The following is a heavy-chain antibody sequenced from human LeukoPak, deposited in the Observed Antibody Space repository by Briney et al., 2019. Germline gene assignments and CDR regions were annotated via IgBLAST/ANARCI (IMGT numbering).Heavy chain of an antibody. CDR1: GFTFDDYG. D-gene: IGHD6-19*01. CDR3: ARVLPGVGGEQWPYSIPNSYSYMDI. J-gene: IGHJ6*03. CDR2: INWNGGST. V-gene: IGHV3-20*04. Sequence: GGSRRLSCAASGFTFDDYGMSWVRQAPGKGLEWVSAINWNGGSTAYADSVKGRFTICRDNAKTSMYLQMNSLSGEDTALYYSARVLPGVGGEQWPYSIPNSYSYMDIWGRGTTATVSS.